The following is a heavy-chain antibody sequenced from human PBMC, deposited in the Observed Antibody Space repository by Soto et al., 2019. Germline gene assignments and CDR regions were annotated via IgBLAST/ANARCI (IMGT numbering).Heavy chain of an antibody. CDR2: ITSSSDTK. CDR3: ARVPSSASYRSYYYYGMDV. D-gene: IGHD1-26*01. J-gene: IGHJ6*02. CDR1: GFTFRSYS. Sequence: EVQLVESGGGLVQPGGSLRLSCAASGFTFRSYSMNWVRPAPGKGLEWVSYITSSSDTKYYGDSVTGRFTISRDNAKNSLYLQVNSLRDEDTAVYYGARVPSSASYRSYYYYGMDVWGQGTTVTVSS. V-gene: IGHV3-48*02.